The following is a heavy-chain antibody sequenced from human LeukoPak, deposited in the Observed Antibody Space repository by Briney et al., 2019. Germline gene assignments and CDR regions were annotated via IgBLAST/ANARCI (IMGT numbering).Heavy chain of an antibody. D-gene: IGHD4-17*01. J-gene: IGHJ4*02. V-gene: IGHV1-24*01. CDR3: ATRFMTTVTTSLTDY. CDR1: GYTLTELS. Sequence: ASVKVSCKVSGYTLTELSMHWVRQAPGKGLEWMGGFDPEDGETIYAQKFRGRITMTEDTSTDTAYIELSSLRSEDTAVYYCATRFMTTVTTSLTDYWGQGTLVTVSS. CDR2: FDPEDGET.